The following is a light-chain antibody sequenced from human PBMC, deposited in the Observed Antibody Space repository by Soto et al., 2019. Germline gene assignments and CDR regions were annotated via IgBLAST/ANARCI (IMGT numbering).Light chain of an antibody. CDR2: DVS. Sequence: QSALTQPRSVSGSPGQSVSISCTGTSSDAGGYTYVSWYQQHPGKAPKVMIYDVSKRPSGVPDRFSGSKSGNTASLTISGLQSEDEADYYCCSYAGRYTYVFGTGTKLTVL. CDR1: SSDAGGYTY. J-gene: IGLJ1*01. V-gene: IGLV2-11*01. CDR3: CSYAGRYTYV.